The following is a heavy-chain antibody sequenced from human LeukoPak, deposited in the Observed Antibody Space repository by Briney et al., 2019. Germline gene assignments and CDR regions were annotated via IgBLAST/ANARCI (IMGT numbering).Heavy chain of an antibody. Sequence: GGSLRLSCAASGFTFSSYWMHWVRQAPGKGLVRVSRINSDGSSTSYADSVKGRFTISRDNAKNTLHLQMNSLRAEDTAVYYCARSGYFDWFYHWGQGTLVTVSS. J-gene: IGHJ5*02. D-gene: IGHD3-9*01. CDR3: ARSGYFDWFYH. CDR1: GFTFSSYW. V-gene: IGHV3-74*01. CDR2: INSDGSST.